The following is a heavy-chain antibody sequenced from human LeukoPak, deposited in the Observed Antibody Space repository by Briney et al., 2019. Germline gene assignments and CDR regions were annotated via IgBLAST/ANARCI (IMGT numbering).Heavy chain of an antibody. D-gene: IGHD6-13*01. V-gene: IGHV3-30*18. J-gene: IGHJ4*02. CDR2: ISYDGSNK. CDR3: AKGESSSWLEGFDY. Sequence: GGSLRLSCAASGFTFSSYGMHWVRQAPGKGLEWVAVISYDGSNKYYADSVKGRFTISRDNSKNTLYLQMNSLRAEDTAVYYCAKGESSSWLEGFDYWGQGTLVTVSS. CDR1: GFTFSSYG.